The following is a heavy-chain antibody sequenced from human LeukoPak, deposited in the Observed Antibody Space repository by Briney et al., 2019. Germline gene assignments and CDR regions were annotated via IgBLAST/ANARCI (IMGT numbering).Heavy chain of an antibody. D-gene: IGHD5-18*01. CDR2: ISGSGGST. J-gene: IGHJ4*02. CDR1: GFTFSSYA. CDR3: GGDTAMDLIFDY. Sequence: SGGSLRLSCAASGFTFSSYAMGWVRQAPGKGLEWVSAISGSGGSTYYADSVKGRFTVSRDNSKNTLYLQMNSLRAEDTAVYYCGGDTAMDLIFDYWGQGTLVTVSS. V-gene: IGHV3-23*01.